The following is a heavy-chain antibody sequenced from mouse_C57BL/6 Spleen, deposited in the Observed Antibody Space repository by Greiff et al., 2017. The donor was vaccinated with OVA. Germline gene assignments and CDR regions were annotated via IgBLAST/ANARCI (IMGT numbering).Heavy chain of an antibody. D-gene: IGHD2-3*01. CDR3: AKDMVYDGYYDWYFDV. J-gene: IGHJ1*03. CDR2: IDPNSGGT. V-gene: IGHV1-72*01. Sequence: QVQLQQPGAELVKPGASVKLSCKASGYTFTSYWMHWVKQRPGRGLEWIGRIDPNSGGTKYNEKFKSKATLTVDKPSSTAYMQLSSLTSEDSAVYYCAKDMVYDGYYDWYFDVWGTGTTVTVSS. CDR1: GYTFTSYW.